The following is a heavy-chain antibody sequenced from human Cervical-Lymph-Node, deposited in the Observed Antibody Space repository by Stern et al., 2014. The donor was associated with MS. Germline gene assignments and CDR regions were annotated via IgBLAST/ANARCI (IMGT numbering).Heavy chain of an antibody. J-gene: IGHJ6*02. V-gene: IGHV1-69*01. CDR1: GGTFSSYA. Sequence: VQLVQSGAEVKKPGSSVRVSCKASGGTFSSYAIRWVRQAPGHGLEWMGGIIPMFGTANYAQKFQGRVTITADASTSTAYMEVSSLISEDTAVYYCATSAGELTPEAVWGQGTTVTVFS. CDR2: IIPMFGTA. D-gene: IGHD1-26*01. CDR3: ATSAGELTPEAV.